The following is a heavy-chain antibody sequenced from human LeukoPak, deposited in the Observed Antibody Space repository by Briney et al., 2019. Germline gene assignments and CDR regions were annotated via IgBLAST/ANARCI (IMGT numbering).Heavy chain of an antibody. D-gene: IGHD2-2*01. J-gene: IGHJ6*02. CDR1: GGSISSGGYS. CDR3: ARGPIVIVPAAGYYYYGVDV. Sequence: SQTLSLTCAVSGGSISSGGYSWSWIRQPPGKGLEWIWYIYHSGSTYYNPSLKSRVTISVDRSKNQFSLKLSSVTAADTAVYYCARGPIVIVPAAGYYYYGVDVWGQGTTVTVSS. CDR2: IYHSGST. V-gene: IGHV4-30-2*01.